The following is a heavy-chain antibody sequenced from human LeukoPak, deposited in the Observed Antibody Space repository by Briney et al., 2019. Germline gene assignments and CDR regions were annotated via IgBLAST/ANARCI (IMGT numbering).Heavy chain of an antibody. CDR1: GFTFSSYG. Sequence: PGRSLRLSCAASGFTFSSYGMHWVRQAPGKGLEWVAVISYDGSNKYYADSVKGRFTISRDNSKNTVYLQMNSLRSEDTGLYFCAQDVRIEEVPLLGPGSWGQGTLVTVSS. J-gene: IGHJ5*02. CDR2: ISYDGSNK. D-gene: IGHD1-14*01. V-gene: IGHV3-30*18. CDR3: AQDVRIEEVPLLGPGS.